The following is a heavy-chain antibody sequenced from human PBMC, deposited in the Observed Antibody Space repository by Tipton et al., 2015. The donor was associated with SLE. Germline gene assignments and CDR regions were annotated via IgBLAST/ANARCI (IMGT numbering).Heavy chain of an antibody. Sequence: TLSLTCTVSGGSISSGGFYWRWIRQHPGTGLEWIGYIYYSGSTYYNPSLKSRVTISVDTSKNQFSLKLSSVTAADTAVYYCAKTSSRYPDFDYWGQGTLVTVSP. D-gene: IGHD6-13*01. CDR3: AKTSSRYPDFDY. CDR1: GGSISSGGFY. J-gene: IGHJ4*02. V-gene: IGHV4-31*03. CDR2: IYYSGST.